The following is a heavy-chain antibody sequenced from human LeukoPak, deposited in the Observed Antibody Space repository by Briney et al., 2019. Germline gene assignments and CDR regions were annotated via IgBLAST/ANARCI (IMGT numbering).Heavy chain of an antibody. D-gene: IGHD3-10*01. J-gene: IGHJ6*02. CDR2: ISTGSSPI. CDR1: GFTFGTYA. Sequence: GGSLRLSCAASGFTFGTYAMNWVRQSPRKRLECVSYISTGSSPIYYADSVKGRFTISRDNAKNSLYLQMHSLRAEDTAIYYCARGLFWFGELSYSMDVWGQGTTVTVSS. V-gene: IGHV3-48*01. CDR3: ARGLFWFGELSYSMDV.